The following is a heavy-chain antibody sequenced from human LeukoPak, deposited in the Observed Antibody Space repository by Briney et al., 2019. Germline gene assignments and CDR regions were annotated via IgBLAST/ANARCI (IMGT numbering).Heavy chain of an antibody. V-gene: IGHV3-74*01. J-gene: IGHJ5*02. CDR1: GFTFSSYW. CDR3: ANHYTDSTRNP. Sequence: GGSLRLSCAAYGFTFSSYWMHWVRQAPGKGLVWVSRINSDGSSTSYADSVKGRFTISRDNAKNTLYLQMNSLRAEDTAVYYCANHYTDSTRNPWGQGTLVTVSS. CDR2: INSDGSST. D-gene: IGHD4-11*01.